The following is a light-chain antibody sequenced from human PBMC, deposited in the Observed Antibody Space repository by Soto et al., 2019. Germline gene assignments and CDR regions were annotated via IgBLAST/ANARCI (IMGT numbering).Light chain of an antibody. V-gene: IGLV2-8*01. Sequence: QSALTQPPSASGSPGQSVTISCTGTSSDLGDYDYVSWYQQRPGKAPKLMIYEVNKRPSGVPDRFSGSKSGNTASLTVTGLQAADEADYYCSSYAGSNNLIFGGGTKLTVL. CDR1: SSDLGDYDY. CDR3: SSYAGSNNLI. J-gene: IGLJ2*01. CDR2: EVN.